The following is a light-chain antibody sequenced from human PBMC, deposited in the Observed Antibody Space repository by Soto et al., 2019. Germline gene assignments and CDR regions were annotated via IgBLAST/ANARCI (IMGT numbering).Light chain of an antibody. CDR2: SAS. CDR1: QSISSN. Sequence: EIVMTQSPATLSVSPGERATRSCRASQSISSNLAWYQQKPGQAPRLLIYSASTRATGIPARFSGSGSETEFTLTISSLQSEDVAVYYCQQYINWPPTYTFGQGTQLEIK. CDR3: QQYINWPPTYT. J-gene: IGKJ2*01. V-gene: IGKV3-15*01.